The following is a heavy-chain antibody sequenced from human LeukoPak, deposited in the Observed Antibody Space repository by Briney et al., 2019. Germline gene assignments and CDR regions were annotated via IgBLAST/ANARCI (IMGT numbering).Heavy chain of an antibody. CDR1: GGSISSYY. V-gene: IGHV4-59*01. CDR3: ARGSGYYDSSGYLKYYFDY. D-gene: IGHD3-22*01. Sequence: SETLSLTCTVSGGSISSYYWSWIRQPPGKGLEWIGYIYYSGGTNYNPSLKSRVTISVHTSKNQFSLKLSSVTAADTAVYYCARGSGYYDSSGYLKYYFDYWGQGTLVTVSS. CDR2: IYYSGGT. J-gene: IGHJ4*02.